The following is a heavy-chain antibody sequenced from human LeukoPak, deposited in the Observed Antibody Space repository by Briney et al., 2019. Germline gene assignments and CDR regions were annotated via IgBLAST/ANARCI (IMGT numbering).Heavy chain of an antibody. CDR1: GFTFSSSA. CDR2: ISGSGGST. V-gene: IGHV3-23*01. J-gene: IGHJ4*02. CDR3: AKDGDYSSGWYPFDY. D-gene: IGHD6-19*01. Sequence: GGSLRLSCAAPGFTFSSSAMIWVCQAPGKGLEWVSAISGSGGSTYYADSVKGRFTISRDNSKNTLYLQMNSLRAEDTAVYYCAKDGDYSSGWYPFDYWGQGTLVTVSS.